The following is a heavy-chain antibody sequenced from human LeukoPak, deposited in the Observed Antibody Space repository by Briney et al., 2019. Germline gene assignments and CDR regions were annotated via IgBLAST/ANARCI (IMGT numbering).Heavy chain of an antibody. CDR3: ARSGSYYKSYYFDY. D-gene: IGHD3-10*01. CDR1: GGSFGGYY. V-gene: IGHV4-34*01. J-gene: IGHJ4*02. Sequence: SETLSLTCAVYGGSFGGYYWSWIRQPPGKGLEWIGEINHSGSTNYNPSLKSRVTISVDTSKNQFSLKLSSVTAADTAVYYCARSGSYYKSYYFDYWGQGTLVTVSS. CDR2: INHSGST.